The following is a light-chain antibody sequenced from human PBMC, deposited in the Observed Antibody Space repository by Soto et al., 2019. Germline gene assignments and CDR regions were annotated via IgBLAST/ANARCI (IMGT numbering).Light chain of an antibody. CDR2: DVS. Sequence: QSALTQPASVSGSPGQSITISCTGTSSDVGGYNYVSWYQQHPGQVPKLMIYDVSNRPSGISNRFSASKSGNTASLTISGLQAEDEADYYCSAYTSRNTRVFGTGTKVT. CDR3: SAYTSRNTRV. J-gene: IGLJ1*01. V-gene: IGLV2-14*01. CDR1: SSDVGGYNY.